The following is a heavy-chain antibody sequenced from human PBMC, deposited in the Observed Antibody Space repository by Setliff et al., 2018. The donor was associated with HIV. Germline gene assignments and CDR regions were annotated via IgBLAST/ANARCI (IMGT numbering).Heavy chain of an antibody. CDR1: GFTVSTYS. D-gene: IGHD3-22*01. V-gene: IGHV3-64D*09. J-gene: IGHJ4*02. CDR3: VKPYTGYYYDGSVYDDF. Sequence: GGSLRLSCLVSGFTVSTYSLNWARQAPGRRPEYVAALSRGGDNTKYADSVKGRFIISRDTSKNTLYLQMSSLRPDDTAIYYCVKPYTGYYYDGSVYDDFWGQGTLVTVSS. CDR2: LSRGGDNT.